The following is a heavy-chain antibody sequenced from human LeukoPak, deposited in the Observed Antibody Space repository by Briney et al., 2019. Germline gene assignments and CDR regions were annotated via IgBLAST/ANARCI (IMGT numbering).Heavy chain of an antibody. D-gene: IGHD3-22*01. CDR1: GFTFDDSA. CDR3: VKDLGFGMIVPRGFHY. J-gene: IGHJ4*02. CDR2: ISWSSDNF. V-gene: IGHV3-9*01. Sequence: GRSLRLSCAASGFTFDDSAMHWVRHAPGKGLEWVSGISWSSDNFGYADSVKGRFTISRDNAKKSLYLEMNGLRAEDTAMYYCVKDLGFGMIVPRGFHYWGQGTLVSVSS.